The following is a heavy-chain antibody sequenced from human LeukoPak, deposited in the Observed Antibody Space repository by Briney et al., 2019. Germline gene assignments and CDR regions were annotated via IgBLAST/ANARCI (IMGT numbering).Heavy chain of an antibody. CDR2: ISSSSSYI. CDR3: ARDLRYFDWSNPYGMDV. D-gene: IGHD3-9*01. Sequence: GGSLRLSCAASGFTFSSYSMNWVRQAPGKGLEWVSSISSSSSYIYYADSVKGRFTISRDNAKNSLYLQMNSPRAEDTAVYYCARDLRYFDWSNPYGMDVWGQGTTVTVSS. J-gene: IGHJ6*02. CDR1: GFTFSSYS. V-gene: IGHV3-21*01.